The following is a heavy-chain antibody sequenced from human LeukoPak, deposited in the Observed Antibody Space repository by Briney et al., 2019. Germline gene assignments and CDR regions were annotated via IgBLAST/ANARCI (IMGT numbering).Heavy chain of an antibody. CDR1: GGSISSGSYY. J-gene: IGHJ3*02. D-gene: IGHD2-2*01. V-gene: IGHV4-61*02. CDR2: IYTSGST. CDR3: ARDHPKVPSCYDI. Sequence: PSETLSLTCTVSGGSISSGSYYWSWIRQPAGKGLEWIGRIYTSGSTNYNPSLKSRVTISVDTSKNQFSLKLSSVTAADTAVYYCARDHPKVPSCYDIWGQGTMVTVSS.